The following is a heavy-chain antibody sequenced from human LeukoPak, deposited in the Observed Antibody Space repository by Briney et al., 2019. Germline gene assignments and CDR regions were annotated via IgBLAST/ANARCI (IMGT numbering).Heavy chain of an antibody. CDR1: GFTFSSYE. CDR3: AKDQSITTIVGQEYYFDY. J-gene: IGHJ4*02. V-gene: IGHV3-48*03. CDR2: ISSSGSTI. D-gene: IGHD3-22*01. Sequence: GGSLRLSCAASGFTFSSYEMNWVRQAPGKGLEWVSYISSSGSTIYYADSVKGRFTISRDKSKNTLYLQMNSLRAEDTALYYCAKDQSITTIVGQEYYFDYWGQGTLVTVSS.